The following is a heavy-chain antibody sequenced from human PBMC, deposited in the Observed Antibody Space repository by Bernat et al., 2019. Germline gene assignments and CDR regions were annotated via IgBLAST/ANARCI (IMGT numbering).Heavy chain of an antibody. CDR2: ISGSGGST. V-gene: IGHV3-23*04. CDR1: GFTFGDDA. CDR3: AKEGEYYDFWSGYYPQGGFDY. J-gene: IGHJ4*02. Sequence: EVQLVESGGGLVQPGRSLRLSCTASGFTFGDDAVNWVRQAPGKGLEWVSAISGSGGSTYYADSVKGRFTISRDNSKNTLYLQMNSLRAEDTAVYYCAKEGEYYDFWSGYYPQGGFDYWGQGTLVTVSS. D-gene: IGHD3-3*01.